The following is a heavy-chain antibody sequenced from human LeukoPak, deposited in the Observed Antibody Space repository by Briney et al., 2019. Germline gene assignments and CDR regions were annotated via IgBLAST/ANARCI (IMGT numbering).Heavy chain of an antibody. CDR2: IYYSGST. CDR1: GGSISGSSYY. Sequence: PSETLSLTCTVSGGSISGSSYYWGWIRQPPGKGLEWIGSIYYSGSTYYNPSLKSRVTISVDTSKNQFSLKLSSVTAADTAVYYCAREIPTMVRGVINAYWGQGTLVTVSS. J-gene: IGHJ4*02. D-gene: IGHD3-10*01. V-gene: IGHV4-39*02. CDR3: AREIPTMVRGVINAY.